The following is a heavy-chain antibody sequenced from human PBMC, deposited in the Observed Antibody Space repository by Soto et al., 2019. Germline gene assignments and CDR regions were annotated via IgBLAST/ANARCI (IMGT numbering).Heavy chain of an antibody. D-gene: IGHD6-19*01. J-gene: IGHJ4*02. V-gene: IGHV3-33*01. CDR1: GFTFSSYG. Sequence: PGGSLRLSCAASGFTFSSYGMHWVRQAPGKGLEWVAVIWYDGSNKYYADSVKGRFTISRDNSKNTLYLQMNSLRAEDTAVYYCARDRPYSSGCLDYWGQGTLVTVS. CDR3: ARDRPYSSGCLDY. CDR2: IWYDGSNK.